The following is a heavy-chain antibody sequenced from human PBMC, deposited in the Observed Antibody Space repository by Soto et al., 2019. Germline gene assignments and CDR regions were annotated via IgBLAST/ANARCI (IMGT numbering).Heavy chain of an antibody. D-gene: IGHD3-3*01. CDR2: IDPSDSYT. Sequence: RGESLKISCKGSGYSFTSYWISWVRQMPGKGLEWMGRIDPSDSYTNYSPSFQGHVTISADKSISTAYLQWSSLKASDTAMYYCAADFEGITYGMDVWGQGTTVTVSS. CDR1: GYSFTSYW. CDR3: AADFEGITYGMDV. V-gene: IGHV5-10-1*01. J-gene: IGHJ6*02.